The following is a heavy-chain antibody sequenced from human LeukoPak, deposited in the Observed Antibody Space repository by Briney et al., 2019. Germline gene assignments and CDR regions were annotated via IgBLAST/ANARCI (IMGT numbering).Heavy chain of an antibody. V-gene: IGHV4-39*01. D-gene: IGHD3-10*01. CDR1: GGSISSSSYY. CDR3: ARHYGSGSYYSQFDY. J-gene: IGHJ4*02. CDR2: IYYSGST. Sequence: SSETLSLTCTVSGGSISSSSYYWGWIRQPPGKGLEWIGSIYYSGSTYYNPSLNSRVTISVDTSKNQFSLKLSSVTAADTAVYYCARHYGSGSYYSQFDYWGQGTLVTVSS.